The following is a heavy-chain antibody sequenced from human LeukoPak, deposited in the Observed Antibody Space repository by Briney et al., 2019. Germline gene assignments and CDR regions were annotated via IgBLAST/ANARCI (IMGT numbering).Heavy chain of an antibody. CDR3: ARDSPGELTRSGVDY. J-gene: IGHJ4*02. V-gene: IGHV4-61*02. D-gene: IGHD1-7*01. Sequence: SETLSLTCTVSGGSISSGSYYWSWIRQPAGKGLEWIGRIHTSGSTNYNPSLKSRVTISVDTSKNQFSLKLSSVTAADTAVYYCARDSPGELTRSGVDYWGQGTLVTVSS. CDR2: IHTSGST. CDR1: GGSISSGSYY.